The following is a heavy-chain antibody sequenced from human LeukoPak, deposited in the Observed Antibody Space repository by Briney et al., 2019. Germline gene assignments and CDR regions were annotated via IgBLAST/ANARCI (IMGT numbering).Heavy chain of an antibody. CDR3: ARDSIVGGFAFDY. Sequence: PLESLCLTCTVSGGSVSSGSYYWSWIRQPPGKGLEWIGYIYYSGSTNYKPSLKSRVTISVDMSKNQFSLKLSSVTAADTAVYYCARDSIVGGFAFDYWGQGTLVTVSS. D-gene: IGHD3-16*02. CDR2: IYYSGST. CDR1: GGSVSSGSYY. J-gene: IGHJ4*02. V-gene: IGHV4-61*01.